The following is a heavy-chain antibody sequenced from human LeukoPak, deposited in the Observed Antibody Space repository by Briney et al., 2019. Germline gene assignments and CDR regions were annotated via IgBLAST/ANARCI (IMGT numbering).Heavy chain of an antibody. J-gene: IGHJ4*02. D-gene: IGHD5-18*01. CDR3: ARDPGYSYGYDY. V-gene: IGHV3-66*01. CDR2: IYSGGST. Sequence: GGSLRLSCVASGFTVSDNDMTWVRQAPGKGLEWVSVIYSGGSTNYADSVKGRFTISRDNSKNTLYLQMNRLRADDTALYYCARDPGYSYGYDYWGQGTLVTVSS. CDR1: GFTVSDND.